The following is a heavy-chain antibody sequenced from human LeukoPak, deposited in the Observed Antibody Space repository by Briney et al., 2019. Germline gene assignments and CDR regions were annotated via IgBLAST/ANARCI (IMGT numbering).Heavy chain of an antibody. D-gene: IGHD1/OR15-1a*01. CDR2: ISEGGDLI. CDR1: GFTFGDYA. Sequence: QSGGSLRLSCTASGFTFGDYAMNWVRKAPGKGLEWVSYISEGGDLIYYAEFVKGRFTVSRDNAKNVLFLQMSGLRVEDTAVYYCARDSGSGTSGNEFDYWGQGTLVSVSS. CDR3: ARDSGSGTSGNEFDY. J-gene: IGHJ4*02. V-gene: IGHV3-48*03.